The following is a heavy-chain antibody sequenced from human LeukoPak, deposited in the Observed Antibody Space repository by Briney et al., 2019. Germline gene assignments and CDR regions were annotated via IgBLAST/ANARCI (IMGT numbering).Heavy chain of an antibody. CDR1: GGSISSGDYY. Sequence: LSLTCTVSGGSISSGDYYWSWIRQAPGKGLEWVSYISRGGSTTYYADSVKGRFTISRDNAKNSLYLQMNSLRAEDTAVYYCVRGVSISSTWYNDLWGQGTMVTVSS. V-gene: IGHV3-11*01. CDR3: VRGVSISSTWYNDL. D-gene: IGHD6-13*01. J-gene: IGHJ3*01. CDR2: ISRGGSTT.